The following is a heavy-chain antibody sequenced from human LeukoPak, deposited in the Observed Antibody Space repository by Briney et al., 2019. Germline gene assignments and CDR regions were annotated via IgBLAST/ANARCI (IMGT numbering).Heavy chain of an antibody. CDR2: IYYSGST. J-gene: IGHJ6*03. V-gene: IGHV4-30-4*01. CDR3: ARHAPLTYYYMDV. CDR1: GGSISSGDYY. Sequence: SQTLSLTCTVSGGSISSGDYYWSWIRQPPGKGLEWIGYIYYSGSTYYNPSLKSRLTISVDTSKNQFSLKLSSATAADTAVYYCARHAPLTYYYMDVWGKGTTVTVSS.